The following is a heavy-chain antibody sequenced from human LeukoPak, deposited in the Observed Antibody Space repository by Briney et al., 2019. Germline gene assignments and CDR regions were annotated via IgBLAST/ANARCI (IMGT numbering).Heavy chain of an antibody. J-gene: IGHJ4*02. D-gene: IGHD1-7*01. CDR2: MIISGGST. V-gene: IGHV3-23*01. Sequence: PGGSLRLSCEASGFTFSSYAMTWVRQVPGKGLEWASSMIISGGSTYYADSVKGRFTISRDNSKNTLYLQMNSLRVEDTALYYCARETKIDYWGQGALVTVSS. CDR3: ARETKIDY. CDR1: GFTFSSYA.